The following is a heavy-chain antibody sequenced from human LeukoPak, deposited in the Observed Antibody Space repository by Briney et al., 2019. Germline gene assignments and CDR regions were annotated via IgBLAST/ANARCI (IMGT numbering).Heavy chain of an antibody. D-gene: IGHD3-10*01. CDR1: GFTFSSYS. CDR2: ISSSSSYI. J-gene: IGHJ6*04. Sequence: GGSLRLSCAASGFTFSSYSMNWVRQAPGKGLEWVSSISSSSSYIHYADSVKGRFTISRDNAKNSLYLQMNSLRTEDTAVYYCARDSVLRGGPAMGVWGKGTTVTVSS. CDR3: ARDSVLRGGPAMGV. V-gene: IGHV3-21*01.